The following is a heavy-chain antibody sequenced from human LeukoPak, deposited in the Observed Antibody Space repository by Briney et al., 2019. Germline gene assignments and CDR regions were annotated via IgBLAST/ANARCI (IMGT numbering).Heavy chain of an antibody. CDR2: ISSSGNTI. CDR1: GFTFSDYY. V-gene: IGHV3-11*01. J-gene: IGHJ4*02. D-gene: IGHD5-18*01. Sequence: PGGSLRLSCAASGFTFSDYYMSWIRQAPGKGLEWVSYISSSGNTIYYADSVKGRFTISRDNAKNSLYLQMNSLRAEDTALYHCARAPWGDTASYGGYYFDYWGQGTLVTVSS. CDR3: ARAPWGDTASYGGYYFDY.